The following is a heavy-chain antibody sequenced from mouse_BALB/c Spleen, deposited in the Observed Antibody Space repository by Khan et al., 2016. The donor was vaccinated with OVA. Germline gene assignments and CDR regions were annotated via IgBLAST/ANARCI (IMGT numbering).Heavy chain of an antibody. CDR1: GYTFTSFY. CDR2: IYPGNVSP. D-gene: IGHD2-2*01. J-gene: IGHJ3*01. V-gene: IGHV1S56*01. Sequence: QVRLQQSGPELVKPGASVRISCKASGYTFTSFYIHWVKQRPGQGLEWIGWIYPGNVSPKYNERFKGKATLTADKSSSTAYMQLSSLTSEDSAVYFCARAGYGSFAYWGQGTLVTVSA. CDR3: ARAGYGSFAY.